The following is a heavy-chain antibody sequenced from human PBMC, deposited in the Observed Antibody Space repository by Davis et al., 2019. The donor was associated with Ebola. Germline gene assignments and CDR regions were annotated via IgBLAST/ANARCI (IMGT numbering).Heavy chain of an antibody. CDR3: ARLTYYYDSSGYNWFDP. CDR1: GGSISSSSYY. J-gene: IGHJ5*02. CDR2: IYYSGST. Sequence: MPGGSLRLSCTVSGGSISSSSYYWGWIRQPPGKGLEWIGSIYYSGSTYYNPSLKSRVTISVDTSKNQFSLKLSSVTAADTAVYYCARLTYYYDSSGYNWFDPWGQGTLVTVSS. D-gene: IGHD3-22*01. V-gene: IGHV4-39*01.